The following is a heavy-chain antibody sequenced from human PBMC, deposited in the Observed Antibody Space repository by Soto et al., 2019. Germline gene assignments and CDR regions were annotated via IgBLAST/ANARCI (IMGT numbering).Heavy chain of an antibody. CDR3: ARRPDAFDI. CDR2: ISGDGLST. Sequence: GSLRLSCAGSGSTGTDFAMAWVRQAPGKGLELVSAISGDGLSTYYAGSVKGRFTISRDNSKTTLYLHMNSLRAEDTAVYYCARRPDAFDIWGRGKMVTVS. J-gene: IGHJ3*02. CDR1: GSTGTDFA. V-gene: IGHV3-23*01.